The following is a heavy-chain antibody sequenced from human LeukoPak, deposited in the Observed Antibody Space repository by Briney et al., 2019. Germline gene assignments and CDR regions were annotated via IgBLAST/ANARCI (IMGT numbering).Heavy chain of an antibody. V-gene: IGHV4-61*02. CDR2: IYTSGST. Sequence: PSETLSLTCTVSGGSISSGSYYWSWIRQPAGKGLEWIGRIYTSGSTNYNPSLKSRVTISVDTSKNQFSLKLSSVTAADTAVYYCARDTPPWDSSSSIPSYWGQGTLVTVSS. J-gene: IGHJ4*02. CDR1: GGSISSGSYY. CDR3: ARDTPPWDSSSSIPSY. D-gene: IGHD6-6*01.